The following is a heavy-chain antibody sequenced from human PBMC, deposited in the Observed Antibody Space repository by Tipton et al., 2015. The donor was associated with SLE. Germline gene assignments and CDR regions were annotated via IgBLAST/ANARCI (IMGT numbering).Heavy chain of an antibody. CDR2: IYDSGST. CDR1: GGSIITTNR. D-gene: IGHD3-3*01. J-gene: IGHJ4*02. V-gene: IGHV4-4*02. CDR3: ARDSRGYYTGMFDY. Sequence: TLSLTCDVSGGSIITTNRWSWLRQPPGKGLEWIGYIYDSGSTNYNPSLKSRITMSSDTSKNQFSLKLSSVTAADTAVYYCARDSRGYYTGMFDYWGQGILVSVSS.